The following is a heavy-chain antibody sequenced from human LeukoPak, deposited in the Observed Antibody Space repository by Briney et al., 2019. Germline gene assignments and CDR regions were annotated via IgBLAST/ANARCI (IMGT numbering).Heavy chain of an antibody. V-gene: IGHV3-48*03. Sequence: GGSLRLSCAASGFTFSSYEMNWVRQAPGKGLEWVSYISSSGSTIYYADSVKGRFTISRDNAKNSLYLQMNSLRAEDTAVYYCASFLTPPPWFGELLVDYWCQGTLVTVSS. CDR3: ASFLTPPPWFGELLVDY. CDR1: GFTFSSYE. J-gene: IGHJ4*02. CDR2: ISSSGSTI. D-gene: IGHD3-10*01.